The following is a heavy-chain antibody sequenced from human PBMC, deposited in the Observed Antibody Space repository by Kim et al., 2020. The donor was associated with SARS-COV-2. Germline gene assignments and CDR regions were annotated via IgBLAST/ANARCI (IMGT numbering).Heavy chain of an antibody. V-gene: IGHV3-23*01. CDR1: GFTFSSYA. D-gene: IGHD3-22*01. CDR2: ISGSGGST. J-gene: IGHJ4*02. CDR3: AKSGPVITYYDSSGYFDY. Sequence: GGSLRLSCAASGFTFSSYAMSWVRQAPGKGLEWVSAISGSGGSTYCADSVKGRFTISRDNSKNTLYLQMNSLRAEDTAVYYCAKSGPVITYYDSSGYFDYWGQGTLVTVSS.